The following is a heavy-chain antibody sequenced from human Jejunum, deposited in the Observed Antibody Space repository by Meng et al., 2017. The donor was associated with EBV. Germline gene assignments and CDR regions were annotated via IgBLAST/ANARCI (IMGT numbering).Heavy chain of an antibody. J-gene: IGHJ4*02. D-gene: IGHD3-16*02. CDR1: RWSLSVYN. V-gene: IGHV4-34*01. Sequence: VRLHRVAAGLCRPPVPLPLTRPVYRWSLSVYNWSVICQHPGKGLEWIGEINHSGSTNYNPSLRSRVTISVETSKNQFSLRLNSVTAADTAVYYCARVAFSYTTRSLDSWGQGTLVTVSS. CDR2: INHSGST. CDR3: ARVAFSYTTRSLDS.